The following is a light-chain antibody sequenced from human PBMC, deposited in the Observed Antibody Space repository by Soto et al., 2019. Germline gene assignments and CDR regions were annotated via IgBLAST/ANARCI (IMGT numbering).Light chain of an antibody. CDR2: GAS. Sequence: EIVMTQSAATLSLSPGERATLSCRASQSVSSYLAWHQQKPGRAPRLLIYGASTRAAAIPARFSGTGSGTEFTLTISSLLSEDFAVYYCQQYNNWPITFGQGTRLEIK. CDR1: QSVSSY. CDR3: QQYNNWPIT. J-gene: IGKJ5*01. V-gene: IGKV3-15*01.